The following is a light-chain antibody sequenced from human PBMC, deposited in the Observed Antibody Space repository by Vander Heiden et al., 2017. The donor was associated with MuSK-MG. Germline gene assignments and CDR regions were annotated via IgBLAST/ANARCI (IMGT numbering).Light chain of an antibody. CDR2: KDS. Sequence: SYELTQPPSVSVSPGQTARITCSGDALPKQYAYWYQQKPGQAPALVIYKDSERPSGIPERFSGSSSGTTGTVTISGVQAEDEADYYCQSADSSGTYPDVVFGGGTKLTVL. CDR1: ALPKQY. V-gene: IGLV3-25*03. CDR3: QSADSSGTYPDVV. J-gene: IGLJ2*01.